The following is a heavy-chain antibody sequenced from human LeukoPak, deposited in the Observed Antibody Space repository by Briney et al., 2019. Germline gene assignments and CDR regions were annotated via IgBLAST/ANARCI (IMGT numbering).Heavy chain of an antibody. CDR3: ARGGVWDYYGSVNWFDP. D-gene: IGHD3-10*01. J-gene: IGHJ5*02. V-gene: IGHV4-30-4*01. CDR1: GGSISSGDYY. Sequence: SETLSLTCTVSGGSISSGDYYWSWIRQPPGKGLEWIGYIYHSGSTYYNPSLKSRVTISVDTSKNQFSLKLSSVTAADTAVYYCARGGVWDYYGSVNWFDPWGQGTLVTVSS. CDR2: IYHSGST.